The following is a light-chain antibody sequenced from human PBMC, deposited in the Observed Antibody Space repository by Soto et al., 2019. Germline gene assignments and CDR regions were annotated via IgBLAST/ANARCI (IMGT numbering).Light chain of an antibody. J-gene: IGKJ4*01. V-gene: IGKV3-11*01. CDR2: DTS. CDR3: QQRSNCLT. Sequence: IVLTQSPATLSLSPGERATLSCRASQSVSSYLAWYQLKPGQAPRLLIYDTSNRATGIPARFSGSGSGTDFTLTISSLEPEDFAVYYCQQRSNCLTFGGGTKVEIK. CDR1: QSVSSY.